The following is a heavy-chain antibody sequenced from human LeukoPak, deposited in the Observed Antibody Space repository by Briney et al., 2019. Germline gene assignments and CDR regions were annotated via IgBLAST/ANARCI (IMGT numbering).Heavy chain of an antibody. CDR1: GFTFSSYA. CDR3: ARDLQKADDAFDI. J-gene: IGHJ3*02. V-gene: IGHV3-30-3*01. CDR2: ISYDGSNK. Sequence: GGSLRLSCAASGFTFSSYAMHWVRQAPGKGLEWVAVISYDGSNKYYADSVKGRFTISRDNSKNTLYLQMNSLRAEDTAVYYCARDLQKADDAFDIWGQGTMVTVSS.